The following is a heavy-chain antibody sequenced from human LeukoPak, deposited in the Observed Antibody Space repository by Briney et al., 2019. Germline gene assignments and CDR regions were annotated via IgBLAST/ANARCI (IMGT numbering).Heavy chain of an antibody. CDR1: GFTFSSYS. J-gene: IGHJ6*03. CDR2: ISSSSSYI. Sequence: PGGSLRLSCAGSGFTFSSYSMNWARQAPGKGLEWVSSISSSSSYIYYADSVKGRFTISRDNAKNSLYLQMNSLRAEDTAVYYCARATRLYYMDVWGKGTTVTVSS. CDR3: ARATRLYYMDV. V-gene: IGHV3-21*01.